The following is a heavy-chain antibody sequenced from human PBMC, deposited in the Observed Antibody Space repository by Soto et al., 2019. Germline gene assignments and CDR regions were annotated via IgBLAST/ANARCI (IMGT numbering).Heavy chain of an antibody. CDR3: AKAHEITVFGILISSPYDC. CDR2: ISGSGDGT. V-gene: IGHV3-23*01. Sequence: PGGSLRLSCAASGFIFSNYAMTWVRQSPGKGLEWVSAISGSGDGTYYADSVEGRFTISRDNSKNTMYLQMSSLRAGETAIYYCAKAHEITVFGILISSPYDCWGPGTLVTVSS. CDR1: GFIFSNYA. J-gene: IGHJ4*02. D-gene: IGHD3-3*01.